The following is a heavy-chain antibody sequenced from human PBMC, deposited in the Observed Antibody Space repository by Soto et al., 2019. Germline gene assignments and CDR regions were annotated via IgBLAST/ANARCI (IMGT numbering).Heavy chain of an antibody. V-gene: IGHV4-59*01. D-gene: IGHD4-17*01. CDR2: IYYSGST. Sequence: PSETLSLTCTVSGGSISSYYWSWTRQPPGKGLEWIGYIYYSGSTNYNPSLKSRVTISVDTSKNQFSLKLSSVTAADTAVFYCARDLGPSYGVYVYWGQGTLDTVSS. CDR1: GGSISSYY. J-gene: IGHJ1*01. CDR3: ARDLGPSYGVYVY.